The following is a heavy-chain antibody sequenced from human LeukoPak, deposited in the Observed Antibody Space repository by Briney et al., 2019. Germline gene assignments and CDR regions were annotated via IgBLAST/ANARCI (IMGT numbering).Heavy chain of an antibody. Sequence: GGSLRLSCTASVFLFGSFAMHWVRQAPGKGLEWVAVIWFDESNIHYVDSVKDRFTISRDNSRNTVYLQMSSLRAEDTAVYFCVRDATNYESDGLDYWGQGTLVTVSS. V-gene: IGHV3-33*01. CDR1: VFLFGSFA. CDR3: VRDATNYESDGLDY. D-gene: IGHD3-16*01. J-gene: IGHJ4*02. CDR2: IWFDESNI.